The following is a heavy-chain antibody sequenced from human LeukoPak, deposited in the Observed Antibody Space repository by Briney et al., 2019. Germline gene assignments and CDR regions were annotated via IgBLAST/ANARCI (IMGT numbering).Heavy chain of an antibody. CDR2: ISSGGDIM. V-gene: IGHV3-11*04. CDR3: ARDHDSSSCPYFDY. J-gene: IGHJ4*02. CDR1: GLRFSDYY. D-gene: IGHD6-13*01. Sequence: GGSLRLSCAASGLRFSDYYVSWIRQAPGKGLQWVSYISSGGDIMHYADSVKGRFTISRDNAKNSLYLQMNSLRAEDTAVYYCARDHDSSSCPYFDYWGQGTLVTVSS.